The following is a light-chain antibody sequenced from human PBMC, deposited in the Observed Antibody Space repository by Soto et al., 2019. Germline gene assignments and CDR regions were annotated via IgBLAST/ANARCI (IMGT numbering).Light chain of an antibody. CDR3: SSKRDSSTLFV. V-gene: IGLV2-14*01. J-gene: IGLJ1*01. CDR1: SSDVGAYNY. CDR2: EVT. Sequence: QSVLTQPASVSGSPGQSITISCTGTSSDVGAYNYVSWYQHHPGKVPKLLIYEVTNRPSGVSDRFSGSKSGNTASLTISGLQAEDEGDYYCSSKRDSSTLFVFGTGTKVTV.